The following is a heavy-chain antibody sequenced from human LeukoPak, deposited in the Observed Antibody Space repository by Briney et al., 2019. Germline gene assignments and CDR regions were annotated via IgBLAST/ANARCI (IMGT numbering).Heavy chain of an antibody. Sequence: GGSLRLPCAASEFTVSSSYMSWLRQAPGKGLEWVSVIDSGGGTYYADSVKGRFTISRDNSKNTLYLQMNSLRAEDTAVYYCARDRWFDPWGQGTLVTVSS. CDR3: ARDRWFDP. CDR1: EFTVSSSY. J-gene: IGHJ5*02. V-gene: IGHV3-66*02. CDR2: IDSGGGT.